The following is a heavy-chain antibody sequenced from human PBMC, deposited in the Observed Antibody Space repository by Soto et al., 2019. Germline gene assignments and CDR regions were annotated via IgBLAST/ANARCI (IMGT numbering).Heavy chain of an antibody. CDR2: IIPIFGTA. Sequence: ASVKVSCKASGGTFSSYAINWVRQAPGQGLEWMGGIIPIFGTANYAQKFQGRVTITADESTSTAYMELSSLRSEDTAVYYCARDLRKGIVVVIAATRYYYYGMEVRGQGTTVTVSS. J-gene: IGHJ6*02. CDR1: GGTFSSYA. CDR3: ARDLRKGIVVVIAATRYYYYGMEV. D-gene: IGHD2-15*01. V-gene: IGHV1-69*13.